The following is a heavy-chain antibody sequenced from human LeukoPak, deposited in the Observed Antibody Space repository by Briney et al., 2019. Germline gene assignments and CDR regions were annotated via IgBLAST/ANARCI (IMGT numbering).Heavy chain of an antibody. D-gene: IGHD3-10*01. CDR1: GFTFDDYA. Sequence: GRSLRLSCAASGFTFDDYAMHWVRQAPGKGLEWVSGISWNSGSIGYADSVKGRFTISRDNAKNSLYLQMNSLRAEDTALYYCAKGGRYGSGSFDYWGQGTLVTVSS. CDR3: AKGGRYGSGSFDY. CDR2: ISWNSGSI. V-gene: IGHV3-9*01. J-gene: IGHJ4*02.